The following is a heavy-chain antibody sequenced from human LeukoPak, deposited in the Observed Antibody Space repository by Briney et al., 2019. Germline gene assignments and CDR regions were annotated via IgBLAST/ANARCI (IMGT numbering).Heavy chain of an antibody. Sequence: SHTLSLTFACSGASVSSNNAAWYWIWQSPPRGLERRGRTYYKSKWYNDYAVSVKSRITIHPDTSKNQFSLQLNSVTPEDTAVYYCARGAFVDKALYYFDYWGQGTLVTVSS. CDR1: GASVSSNNAA. J-gene: IGHJ4*02. D-gene: IGHD5-18*01. CDR2: TYYKSKWYN. CDR3: ARGAFVDKALYYFDY. V-gene: IGHV6-1*01.